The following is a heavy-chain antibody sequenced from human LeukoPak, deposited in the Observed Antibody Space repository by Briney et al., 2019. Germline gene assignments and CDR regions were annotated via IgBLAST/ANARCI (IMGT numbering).Heavy chain of an antibody. Sequence: ASVKVSCTASGYTFTSYGISWVRQAPGQGLEWMGWISAYNGNTNYAQKLQGRVTMTTDTSTSTAYMELRSLRSDDTAVYYCARVPITIFGVVIHFDYWGQGTLVTVSS. J-gene: IGHJ4*02. CDR3: ARVPITIFGVVIHFDY. D-gene: IGHD3-3*01. CDR1: GYTFTSYG. V-gene: IGHV1-18*01. CDR2: ISAYNGNT.